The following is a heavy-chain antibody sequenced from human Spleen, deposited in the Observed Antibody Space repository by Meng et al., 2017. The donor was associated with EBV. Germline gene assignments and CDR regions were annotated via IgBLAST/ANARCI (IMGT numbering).Heavy chain of an antibody. D-gene: IGHD7-27*01. Sequence: QVQLPQWGAGVLKTSETLSLTCAVYGWSFNGYYWSWVRQSPAKGLEWIGEVNHGASTNYNPSLKSRVTISLDKSKNQFSLKLTSLTAADTAVYYCATAGTGVTGDRWHFDHWGRGTLVTVSS. J-gene: IGHJ2*01. V-gene: IGHV4-34*02. CDR1: GWSFNGYY. CDR2: VNHGAST. CDR3: ATAGTGVTGDRWHFDH.